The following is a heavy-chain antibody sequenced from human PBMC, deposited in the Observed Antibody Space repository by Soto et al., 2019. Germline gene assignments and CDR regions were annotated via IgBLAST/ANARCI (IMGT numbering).Heavy chain of an antibody. V-gene: IGHV3-30*05. D-gene: IGHD3-16*01. CDR2: TSHDGSNK. CDR3: ARWGTTGGLDV. CDR1: GFTFRSYV. Sequence: QVQLVESGGGVVQPGTSLRLSCVGSGFTFRSYVIHWVRQAPGKGLEWVALTSHDGSNKDYGDSVKGRFTISRDNSRNTVNLQMDSLRRDGTALYYCARWGTTGGLDVWGQGTLVSVSS. J-gene: IGHJ1*01.